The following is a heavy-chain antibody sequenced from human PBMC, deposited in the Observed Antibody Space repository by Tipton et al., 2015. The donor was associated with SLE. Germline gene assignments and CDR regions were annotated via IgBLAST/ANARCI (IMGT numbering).Heavy chain of an antibody. V-gene: IGHV4-59*07. CDR3: ARQWAQGWSGTYFDS. J-gene: IGHJ4*02. D-gene: IGHD3-3*01. CDR2: IYYTGST. CDR1: GGSISSYY. Sequence: TLSLTCTVSGGSISSYYWSWIRQSPEKGLEWIGYIYYTGSTNYNPSLKSRVTISLDTSKKQFSLKLNSVTAADTAVYYCARQWAQGWSGTYFDSWGQGTRITVSS.